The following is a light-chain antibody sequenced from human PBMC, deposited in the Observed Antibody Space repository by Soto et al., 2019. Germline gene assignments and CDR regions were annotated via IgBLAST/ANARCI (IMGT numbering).Light chain of an antibody. CDR2: GAS. Sequence: DIQLTQSPSSLSASVGDRVTITCRASQDISNYLAWYQQKPGKVPNLLMYGASALRSGVPSRFSGGGSGTDFTLTISSLQPEDVATYYCQKYNSAPWTFGQGTKVEIK. CDR3: QKYNSAPWT. J-gene: IGKJ1*01. V-gene: IGKV1-27*01. CDR1: QDISNY.